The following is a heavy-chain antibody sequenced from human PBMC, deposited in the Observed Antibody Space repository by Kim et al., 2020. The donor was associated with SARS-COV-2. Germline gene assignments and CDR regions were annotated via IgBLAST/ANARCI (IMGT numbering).Heavy chain of an antibody. CDR3: ARGVEGSGSFSLYYYYYYMDV. J-gene: IGHJ6*03. D-gene: IGHD3-10*01. CDR1: GYTFTSYG. V-gene: IGHV1-18*01. Sequence: ASVKVSCKASGYTFTSYGISWVRQAPGQGLEWMGWISAYNGNTNYAQKLQGRVTMTTDTSTNTAYMELRSLRSDDTAVYYCARGVEGSGSFSLYYYYYYMDVWGKGTTVTVSS. CDR2: ISAYNGNT.